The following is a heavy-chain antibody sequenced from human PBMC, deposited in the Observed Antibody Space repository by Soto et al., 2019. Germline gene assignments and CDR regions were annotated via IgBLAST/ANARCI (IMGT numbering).Heavy chain of an antibody. Sequence: ESVGGVVQPGRSLRLSCAASGFTFSSYGMHWVRQAPGKGLEWVAVISYDGSNKYYADSVKGRFTISRDNSKNTLYLQMNSLRAEDTAVYYCAKDGPEWELLPIIDYWGQGTLVTVSS. CDR2: ISYDGSNK. CDR3: AKDGPEWELLPIIDY. CDR1: GFTFSSYG. V-gene: IGHV3-30*18. D-gene: IGHD1-26*01. J-gene: IGHJ4*02.